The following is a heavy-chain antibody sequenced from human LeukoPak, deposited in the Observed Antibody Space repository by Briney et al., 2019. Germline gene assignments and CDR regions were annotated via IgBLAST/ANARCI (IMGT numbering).Heavy chain of an antibody. J-gene: IGHJ4*02. D-gene: IGHD3-16*02. CDR3: ARVGGRYSPLGY. Sequence: GGSLRLSCAASGFTFSSYWMSWVRQAPGKGLEWVANIKQDGSEKYYVDSVKGRFTISRDNDKNSLFLQMTSLRAEDTAAYYCARVGGRYSPLGYWGQGTLVTVSS. CDR2: IKQDGSEK. V-gene: IGHV3-7*01. CDR1: GFTFSSYW.